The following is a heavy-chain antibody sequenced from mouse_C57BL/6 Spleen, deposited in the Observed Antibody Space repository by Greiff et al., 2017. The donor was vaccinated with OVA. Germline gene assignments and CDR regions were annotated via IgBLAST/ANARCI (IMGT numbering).Heavy chain of an antibody. CDR3: ARSILYYAMDY. Sequence: QVQLQQSGPELVKPGASVKISCKASGYAFSSSWMNWVKQGPGKGLEWIGRIYPGDGDTNYNGKFKGKATLTADKSSSTAYMQLSSLTSEDSAVYFCARSILYYAMDYWGQGTSVTVSS. J-gene: IGHJ4*01. CDR1: GYAFSSSW. V-gene: IGHV1-82*01. CDR2: IYPGDGDT.